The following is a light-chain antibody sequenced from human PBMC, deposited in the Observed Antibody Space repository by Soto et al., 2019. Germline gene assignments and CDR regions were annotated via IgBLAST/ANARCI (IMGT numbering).Light chain of an antibody. Sequence: QSALTQPASVSGSPGQSITISCTGTSSDVGGYNYVSWYQQHPGKAPKLMIYDVSNRPSGVSNRFSGSKSGNTASLTISGLQAEDEADYYCCSYAGSYTYVFASGTKVTVL. CDR2: DVS. J-gene: IGLJ1*01. V-gene: IGLV2-14*01. CDR3: CSYAGSYTYV. CDR1: SSDVGGYNY.